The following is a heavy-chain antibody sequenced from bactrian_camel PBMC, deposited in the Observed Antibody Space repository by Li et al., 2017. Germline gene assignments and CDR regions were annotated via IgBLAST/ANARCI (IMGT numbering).Heavy chain of an antibody. CDR1: TYTALTYC. CDR3: AADVLPSRVAADAVVLFRN. CDR2: ILADGSAT. J-gene: IGHJ4*01. V-gene: IGHV3S6*01. D-gene: IGHD7*01. Sequence: HVQLVESGGGTVKAGGSLRLSCEVATYTALTYCMAWFRRTAGTQRVEVAEILADGSATYADSVKGRFTISKDNAKNTLYLHMNSLKPEDTAMYYCAADVLPSRVAADAVVLFRNRGQGTQVTVS.